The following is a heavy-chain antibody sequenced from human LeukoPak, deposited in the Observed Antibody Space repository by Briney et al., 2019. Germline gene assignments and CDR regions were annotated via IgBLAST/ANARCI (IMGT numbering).Heavy chain of an antibody. CDR1: GYTFSSYG. J-gene: IGHJ4*02. Sequence: ASVKVSCKASGYTFSSYGIAWVRQAPGQGLEWMGWISGYNGNTNYAQKLQGRVSMTTDTSTTTAYMELRSLTSDDTALYYCARSSLGTITAGPFDYWGPGTLDTVSS. CDR3: ARSSLGTITAGPFDY. CDR2: ISGYNGNT. D-gene: IGHD5-12*01. V-gene: IGHV1-18*01.